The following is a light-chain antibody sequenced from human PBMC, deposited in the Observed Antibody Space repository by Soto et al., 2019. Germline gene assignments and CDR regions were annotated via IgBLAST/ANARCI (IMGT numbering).Light chain of an antibody. CDR3: AAWDDSLSGVV. J-gene: IGLJ2*01. CDR2: RNN. Sequence: QSVLTQPPSASGTPGQRVTISCSGSSSNIGSNYVYWYQQLPGTVPQLLIYRNNERPSGVPDRFSGSKSGTPASLAISGLRSEDEADYYCAAWDDSLSGVVFGGGTKVTVL. V-gene: IGLV1-47*01. CDR1: SSNIGSNY.